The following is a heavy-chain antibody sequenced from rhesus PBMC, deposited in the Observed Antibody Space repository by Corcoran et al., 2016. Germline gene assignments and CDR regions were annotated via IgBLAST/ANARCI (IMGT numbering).Heavy chain of an antibody. CDR2: ISGGRGSP. CDR1: GGSINNNY. J-gene: IGHJ4*01. CDR3: ARALYYNIWTGYSPDF. Sequence: QLQLQESGPGLVKPSETLSLTCAVSGGSINNNYWSWIRQPPGKGLEWIGRISGGRGSPDDNPSLKSRVTISTDTSKNQFSLKLSAVTAADTAVYYCARALYYNIWTGYSPDFWGQGVLVTVSS. D-gene: IGHD3-3*01. V-gene: IGHV4-173*01.